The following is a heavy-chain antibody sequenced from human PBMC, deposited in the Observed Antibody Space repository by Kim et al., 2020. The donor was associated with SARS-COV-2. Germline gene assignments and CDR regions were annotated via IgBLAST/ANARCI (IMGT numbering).Heavy chain of an antibody. D-gene: IGHD3-22*01. Sequence: GGSLRLSCAASGFSFNNHAMSWVRQAPGKGLQWVSTISGNGLHAYYADSVKGRFTISRDKAKNTVYVQMNSLRAEDTAIYYCAKAFDSSGYLYERAADFWGQGTLVTVSS. CDR2: ISGNGLHA. V-gene: IGHV3-23*01. CDR3: AKAFDSSGYLYERAADF. CDR1: GFSFNNHA. J-gene: IGHJ4*02.